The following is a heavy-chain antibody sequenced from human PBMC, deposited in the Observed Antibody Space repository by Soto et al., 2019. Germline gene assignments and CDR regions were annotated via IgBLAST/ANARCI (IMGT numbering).Heavy chain of an antibody. Sequence: PSETLSLTCDVSGYSISSGYYWGWLRQPPGEGLEWIGTIYHIGSTFYNPSLKSRVTISVDTFKNQFSLNLRSVTAADTALYYCARVDRSGWTPNFFESWGQGTVVTVS. CDR2: IYHIGST. CDR1: GYSISSGYY. CDR3: ARVDRSGWTPNFFES. D-gene: IGHD6-25*01. J-gene: IGHJ4*02. V-gene: IGHV4-38-2*01.